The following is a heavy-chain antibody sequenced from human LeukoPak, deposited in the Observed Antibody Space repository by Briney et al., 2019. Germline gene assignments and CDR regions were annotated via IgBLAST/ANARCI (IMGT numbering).Heavy chain of an antibody. Sequence: GGSLRLSCAASGFTFSSYAMSWVRQAPGKGLEWVSAISGSGGSTYYADSVKGRFTISRDNSKNTLYLQMNSLRAEDTAVYYCAKGGRVAVAGTIPYYFDYWGQGTLVTVSS. J-gene: IGHJ4*02. D-gene: IGHD6-19*01. V-gene: IGHV3-23*01. CDR2: ISGSGGST. CDR1: GFTFSSYA. CDR3: AKGGRVAVAGTIPYYFDY.